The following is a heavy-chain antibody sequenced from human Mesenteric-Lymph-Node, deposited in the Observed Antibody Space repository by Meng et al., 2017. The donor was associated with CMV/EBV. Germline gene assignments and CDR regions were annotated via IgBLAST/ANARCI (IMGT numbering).Heavy chain of an antibody. D-gene: IGHD5-18*01. CDR3: ARVNGYSYAYDAFDI. Sequence: ASVKVSCKASGYTFTDFYIHWVRQAPGQGLEWMGWINPNNGGTNYAQKFQGRVTMTRDTSISTAYMELSRLRSDDTAVYYCARVNGYSYAYDAFDIWGQGTMVTVSS. CDR1: GYTFTDFY. J-gene: IGHJ3*02. CDR2: INPNNGGT. V-gene: IGHV1-2*02.